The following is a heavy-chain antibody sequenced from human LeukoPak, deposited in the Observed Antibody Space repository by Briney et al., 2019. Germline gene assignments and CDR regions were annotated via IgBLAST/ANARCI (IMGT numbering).Heavy chain of an antibody. CDR3: ARGLGVATRNYYYYYMDV. CDR1: GGSFSGYY. V-gene: IGHV4-34*01. J-gene: IGHJ6*03. Sequence: KTSETLSLTCAVYGGSFSGYYWSWIRQPPGKGLEWIGEINHSGSTNYNPSLKSRVTISVDTSKNQFSLKLSSVTAADTAVYYCARGLGVATRNYYYYYMDVWGKGTTVTVSS. D-gene: IGHD5-12*01. CDR2: INHSGST.